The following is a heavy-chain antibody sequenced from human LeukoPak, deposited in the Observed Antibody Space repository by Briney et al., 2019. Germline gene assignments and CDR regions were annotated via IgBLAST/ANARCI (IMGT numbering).Heavy chain of an antibody. V-gene: IGHV3-72*01. D-gene: IGHD6-13*01. CDR1: GFAVSDHY. Sequence: PGGSLRLSCEVSGFAVSDHYMVWVRQAPGKGLEWVGRIKDERNSGTTDYVASVEGRFTISRDDSRNSVYLQMNSLKTEDTGMYYCTRRRTGMGAAGIDYWGQGTLVTVST. CDR2: IKDERNSGTT. J-gene: IGHJ4*02. CDR3: TRRRTGMGAAGIDY.